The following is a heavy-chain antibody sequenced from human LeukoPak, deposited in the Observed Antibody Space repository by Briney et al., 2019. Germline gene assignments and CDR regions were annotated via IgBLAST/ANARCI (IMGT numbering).Heavy chain of an antibody. D-gene: IGHD3-3*01. CDR2: IYYSGST. V-gene: IGHV4-59*01. Sequence: SETLSLTCTVSGGSISSYYWSWIRQPPGKGLEWIGYIYYSGSTNYNPSLKGRVTISVDTSKNQFSLKLSSVTAADTAVYYCARVGLGGYYYYYYGMDVWGQGTTVTVSS. J-gene: IGHJ6*02. CDR3: ARVGLGGYYYYYYGMDV. CDR1: GGSISSYY.